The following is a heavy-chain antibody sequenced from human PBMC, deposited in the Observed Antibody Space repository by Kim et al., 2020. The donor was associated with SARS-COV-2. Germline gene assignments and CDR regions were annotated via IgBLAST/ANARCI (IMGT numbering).Heavy chain of an antibody. D-gene: IGHD5-12*01. J-gene: IGHJ6*02. V-gene: IGHV4-39*01. Sequence: PSLRGRVTISVDTSKNQFSLKLSSVTAADTAVYYCARAHSGYDYTNGMDVWGQGTTVTVSS. CDR3: ARAHSGYDYTNGMDV.